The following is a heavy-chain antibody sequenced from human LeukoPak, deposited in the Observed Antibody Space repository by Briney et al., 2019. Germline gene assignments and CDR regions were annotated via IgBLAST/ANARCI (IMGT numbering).Heavy chain of an antibody. CDR2: INWNGGST. CDR1: GFTFDDYG. J-gene: IGHJ4*02. D-gene: IGHD5-18*01. Sequence: GGSLRLSCAASGFTFDDYGMSWVRQAPGKGLEWVSGINWNGGSTGYADSVKGRFTISRDDAKNSLYLQMNSLRAEDTALYYCAKGHLEYSYGYYFDYWGQGTLVTVSS. V-gene: IGHV3-20*04. CDR3: AKGHLEYSYGYYFDY.